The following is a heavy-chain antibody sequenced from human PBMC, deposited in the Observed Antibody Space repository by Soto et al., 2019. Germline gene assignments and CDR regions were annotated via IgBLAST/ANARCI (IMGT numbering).Heavy chain of an antibody. CDR2: ICPSDSDT. V-gene: IGHV5-51*01. Sequence: GESLKISCKGSGYSFTSYWIGWVRQMPGKGLEWMGIICPSDSDTKYSPSFQGQVTISADKSINTAYLQWSSLKASDTAMYYCARPPYSGSYYYFDHWGQGTLVTVSS. CDR3: ARPPYSGSYYYFDH. CDR1: GYSFTSYW. D-gene: IGHD1-26*01. J-gene: IGHJ4*02.